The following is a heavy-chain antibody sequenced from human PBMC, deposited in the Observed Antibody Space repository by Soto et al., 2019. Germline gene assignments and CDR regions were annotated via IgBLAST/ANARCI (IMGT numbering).Heavy chain of an antibody. D-gene: IGHD1-1*01. J-gene: IGHJ6*02. CDR2: INHSGST. V-gene: IGHV4-34*01. Sequence: SETLSLTCAVYGGSFSGYYWSWIRQPPGKGLEWIGEINHSGSTNYNPSLKSRVTISVDTSKNQFSLKLSSVTAADTAVYYCARGRVPRNYYYYYGMDVWAQGTTVTV. CDR3: ARGRVPRNYYYYYGMDV. CDR1: GGSFSGYY.